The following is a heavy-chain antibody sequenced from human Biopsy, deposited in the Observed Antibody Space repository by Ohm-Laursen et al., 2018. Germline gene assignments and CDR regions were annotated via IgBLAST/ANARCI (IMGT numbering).Heavy chain of an antibody. D-gene: IGHD1-14*01. J-gene: IGHJ4*02. CDR1: GYTFTDYF. Sequence: GASVNVSCKASGYTFTDYFLHWVRQAPGQGLEWIGWINPNSVGTYYAQKFQGRVTMTRDTSISTAYMELSRLRSDDTAVYYCARDLNNPYYFDYWGQGTLVTVSS. CDR2: INPNSVGT. CDR3: ARDLNNPYYFDY. V-gene: IGHV1-2*02.